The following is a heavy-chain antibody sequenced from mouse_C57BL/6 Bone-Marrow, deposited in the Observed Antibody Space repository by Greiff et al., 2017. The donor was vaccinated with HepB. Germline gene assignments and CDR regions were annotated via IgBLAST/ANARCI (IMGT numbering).Heavy chain of an antibody. CDR2: IDPSDSYT. J-gene: IGHJ2*01. Sequence: QVQLQQPGAELVRPGTSVKLSCKASGYTFTSYWMHWVKQRPGQGLEWIGVIDPSDSYTNYNQKFKGKATLTVDTSSSTAYMQLSSLPSEDSAVDYCARFITTVLATDYWGQGTTLTVSS. V-gene: IGHV1-59*01. CDR3: ARFITTVLATDY. CDR1: GYTFTSYW. D-gene: IGHD1-1*01.